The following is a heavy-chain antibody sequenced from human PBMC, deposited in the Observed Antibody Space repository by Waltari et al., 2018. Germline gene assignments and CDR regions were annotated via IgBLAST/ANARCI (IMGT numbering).Heavy chain of an antibody. J-gene: IGHJ4*02. CDR1: GCTFPASF. CDR3: VRDVNDDPRGDY. CDR2: LDPKTGDR. V-gene: IGHV1-2*02. Sequence: QVQLVQSGTEVTKPGASVEVSCQAFGCTFPASFLHWVRQAPGQGLEWMGWLDPKTGDRNSAPRFQGRVTMTRDTSINTAYLKVTSLKSDDTAVYYCVRDVNDDPRGDYWGQGTLVTVSS. D-gene: IGHD1-1*01.